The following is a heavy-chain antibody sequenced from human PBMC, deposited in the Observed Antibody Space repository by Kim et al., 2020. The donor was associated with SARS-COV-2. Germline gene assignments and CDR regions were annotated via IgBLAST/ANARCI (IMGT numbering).Heavy chain of an antibody. D-gene: IGHD6-13*01. CDR3: ARVRQQLDY. Sequence: STSYAQKFQGRVTMTRDTSTSTVYMELSSLRSEDTAVYYCARVRQQLDYWGQGTLVTVSS. J-gene: IGHJ4*02. CDR2: ST. V-gene: IGHV1-46*01.